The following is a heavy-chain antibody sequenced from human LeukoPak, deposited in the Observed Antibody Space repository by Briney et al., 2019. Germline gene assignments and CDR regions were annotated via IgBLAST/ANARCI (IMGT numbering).Heavy chain of an antibody. D-gene: IGHD3-10*01. CDR1: GFTFSSYA. CDR3: ARDRDGSGSNPIGY. V-gene: IGHV3-30*04. CDR2: ISYDGSNK. J-gene: IGHJ4*02. Sequence: PGGSLRLSCAASGFTFSSYAMHWVRQALGKGLEWVAVISYDGSNKYYADSVKGRFTISRDNSKNTLYLQMNSLRAEDTAVYYCARDRDGSGSNPIGYWGQGTLVTVSS.